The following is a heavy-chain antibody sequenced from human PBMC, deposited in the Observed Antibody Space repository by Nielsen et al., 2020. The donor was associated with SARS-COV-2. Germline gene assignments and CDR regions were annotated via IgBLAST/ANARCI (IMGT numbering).Heavy chain of an antibody. D-gene: IGHD5-18*01. CDR1: GFTFSSYS. CDR3: ARDSYSYGYDY. CDR2: ISSSSSYI. V-gene: IGHV3-21*01. Sequence: GESLKISCAASGFTFSSYSMNWVRQAPGKGLEWVSSISSSSSYIYYADLVKGRFTISRDNAKNSLYLQMNSLRAEDTAVYYCARDSYSYGYDYWGQGTLVTVSS. J-gene: IGHJ4*02.